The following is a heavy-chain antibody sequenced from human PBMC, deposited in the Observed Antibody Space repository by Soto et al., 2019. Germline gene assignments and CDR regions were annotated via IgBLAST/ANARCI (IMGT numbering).Heavy chain of an antibody. D-gene: IGHD3-22*01. J-gene: IGHJ4*02. V-gene: IGHV5-10-1*01. CDR2: IDPSDSYT. CDR1: GYSFTIYW. CDR3: ARSPDYYDSSGPYYFDY. Sequence: PGESLKIFCKGSGYSFTIYWISWVRQMPRKGLEWMGRIDPSDSYTNYSPSFQGHVTISADKSISTAYLQWSSLKASDTAMYYCARSPDYYDSSGPYYFDYWGQGTLVTVSS.